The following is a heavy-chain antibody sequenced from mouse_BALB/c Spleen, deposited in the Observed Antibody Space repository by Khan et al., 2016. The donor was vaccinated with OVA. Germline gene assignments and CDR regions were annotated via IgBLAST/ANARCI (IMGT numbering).Heavy chain of an antibody. J-gene: IGHJ2*01. Sequence: EVELVESGPELVKPGASVKISCKASGYSFTGYFMNWVKQSHGKSLEWIGRINPYNGDTFYNQKFKGKATLTVDKSSSTAHMELLSLTSEDSAFYYCGRQEYYGSSIDYWGQGTTLTVSS. D-gene: IGHD1-1*01. CDR1: GYSFTGYF. CDR3: GRQEYYGSSIDY. CDR2: INPYNGDT. V-gene: IGHV1-37*01.